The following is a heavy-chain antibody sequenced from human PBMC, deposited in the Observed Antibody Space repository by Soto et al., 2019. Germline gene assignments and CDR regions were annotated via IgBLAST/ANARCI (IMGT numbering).Heavy chain of an antibody. V-gene: IGHV3-33*01. D-gene: IGHD3-10*01. CDR1: GFTFSSYG. Sequence: SGGGVVQPGRSLRLSCAASGFTFSSYGMHWVRQAPGKGLEWVAVIWYDGSNKYYADSVKGRFTISRDNSKNTLYLQMNSLRVEDTAVFYCARDGDGSIDYWGQGTLVTVSS. CDR3: ARDGDGSIDY. J-gene: IGHJ4*02. CDR2: IWYDGSNK.